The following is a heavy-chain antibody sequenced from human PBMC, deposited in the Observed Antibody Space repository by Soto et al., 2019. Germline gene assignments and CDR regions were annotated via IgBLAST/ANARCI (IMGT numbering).Heavy chain of an antibody. CDR3: ARDIPTTDV. J-gene: IGHJ6*02. V-gene: IGHV1-18*01. Sequence: QVQLVQSGAEVKKPGASVKVSCKASGYTFTSYGISWVRQAPGQGLEWMGWIRAYNGNTNYAQKLQGRVTMTTDTATNTAYRELRSVRSDDTGVYYCARDIPTTDVWGQGTGVTVSS. CDR1: GYTFTSYG. CDR2: IRAYNGNT. D-gene: IGHD1-1*01.